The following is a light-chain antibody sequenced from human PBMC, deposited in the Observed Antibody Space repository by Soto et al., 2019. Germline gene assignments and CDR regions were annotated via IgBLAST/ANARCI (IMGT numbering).Light chain of an antibody. J-gene: IGLJ2*01. V-gene: IGLV2-14*01. CDR3: SSYTSSNTVV. CDR1: SSDVGGYNS. CDR2: DAT. Sequence: QSALTQPASVSGSPGQSITISCTGTSSDVGGYNSVSWYQQHPGKAPKVMIYDATDRPSGVSNRFSGSKSGNTASLTISGLPAEDEADYYCSSYTSSNTVVFGGGTKLTVL.